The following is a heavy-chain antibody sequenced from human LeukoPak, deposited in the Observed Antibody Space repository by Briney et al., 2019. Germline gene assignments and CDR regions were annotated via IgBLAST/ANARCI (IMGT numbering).Heavy chain of an antibody. D-gene: IGHD5-12*01. J-gene: IGHJ4*02. Sequence: PSETLSLTCTVSRGSISASIRSYYWSWLRQPPGKGLEWIGYISSSGSTHDNPSLRSRVTISVDTSKSQFFLNLCSVSAADTAVYYCARVPLGYSGAYYFDYWGPGTLVTVSP. V-gene: IGHV4-4*09. CDR2: ISSSGST. CDR3: ARVPLGYSGAYYFDY. CDR1: RGSISASIRSYY.